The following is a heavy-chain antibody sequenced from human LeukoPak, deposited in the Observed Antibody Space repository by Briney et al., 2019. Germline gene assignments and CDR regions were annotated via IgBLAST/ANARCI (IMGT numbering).Heavy chain of an antibody. D-gene: IGHD2-2*01. Sequence: PGGSLRLSCAASGFTFSSYSMNWVRQAPGKGLEWVPSISSSSSYIYYADSVKGRFTISRDNAKNSLYLQMNSLRAEDTAVYYCARGRDCSSTSCYEGRSGYYYYYMDVWGKGTTVTVSS. CDR3: ARGRDCSSTSCYEGRSGYYYYYMDV. V-gene: IGHV3-21*01. J-gene: IGHJ6*03. CDR2: ISSSSSYI. CDR1: GFTFSSYS.